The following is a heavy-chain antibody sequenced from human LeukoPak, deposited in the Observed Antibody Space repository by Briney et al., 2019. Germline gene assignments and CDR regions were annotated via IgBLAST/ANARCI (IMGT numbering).Heavy chain of an antibody. J-gene: IGHJ3*02. CDR1: GGSISSSSYY. D-gene: IGHD6-19*01. CDR3: ARGLPRIYSSGWSQADDAFDI. Sequence: PSETLSLTCTVSGGSISSSSYYWGWIRQPPGKGLELIGSIYYSGSTYYNPSLKSRVTISVGKSKNQFSLKLSSVTAADTAVYYCARGLPRIYSSGWSQADDAFDIWGQGTMVTVSS. CDR2: IYYSGST. V-gene: IGHV4-39*07.